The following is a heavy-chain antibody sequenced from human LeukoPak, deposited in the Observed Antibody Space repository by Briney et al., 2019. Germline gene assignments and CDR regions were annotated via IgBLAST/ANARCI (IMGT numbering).Heavy chain of an antibody. J-gene: IGHJ4*02. CDR2: IYYSGST. V-gene: IGHV4-59*01. CDR3: ARSPSTIFGVVPPFDY. Sequence: SETLSLTCTVSGGSISSYYWSWIRQPPGKGLEWIGYIYYSGSTNYNPSLKSRVTISVDTSKNQFSLKLSSVTAADTAVYYCARSPSTIFGVVPPFDYWGQGTLVTVSS. CDR1: GGSISSYY. D-gene: IGHD3-3*01.